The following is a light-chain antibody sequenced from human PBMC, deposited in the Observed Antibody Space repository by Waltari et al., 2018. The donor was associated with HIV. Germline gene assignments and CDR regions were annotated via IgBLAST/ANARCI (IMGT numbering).Light chain of an antibody. CDR1: SSQIGSNY. J-gene: IGLJ1*01. CDR2: RNN. CDR3: AAWDDSLSGLYV. Sequence: QSVLTQPPSASGTPGQRVNISCSGSSSQIGSNYVNWYQQVPGTTPKLLIYRNNPPPAGVPDRSSGSKSGTSASLAISGLRSDDEADYYCAAWDDSLSGLYVFGTGTKVTVL. V-gene: IGLV1-47*01.